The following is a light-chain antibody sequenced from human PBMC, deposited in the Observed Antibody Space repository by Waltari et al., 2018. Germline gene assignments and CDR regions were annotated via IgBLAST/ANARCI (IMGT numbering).Light chain of an antibody. J-gene: IGLJ1*01. CDR3: SSYTSSSTRV. Sequence: QSTLTQPASVSGSPGQSITISCTGTSSDVGGHNYVSWYQQHPGKAPKLVIYDVSSRPSGVSNRSSGSKSGNTASLTIYGLQAEDEADYYCSSYTSSSTRVFGTGTRVTVL. CDR2: DVS. CDR1: SSDVGGHNY. V-gene: IGLV2-14*03.